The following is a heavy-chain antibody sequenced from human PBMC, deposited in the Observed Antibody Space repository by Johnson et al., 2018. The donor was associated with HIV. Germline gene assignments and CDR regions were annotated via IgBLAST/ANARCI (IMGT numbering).Heavy chain of an antibody. CDR1: GFSFSNAW. Sequence: VQLVESGGGLVKAGGSLRLSCAASGFSFSNAWMSWVRQAPGKGLEWVGRIKSKTDGETTDYAAPVKGRFTTSRDDSKNTLYLQMNSLKTEDTAMYYCTTDPWWNGYHAFDVWG. V-gene: IGHV3-15*01. J-gene: IGHJ3*01. CDR3: TTDPWWNGYHAFDV. CDR2: IKSKTDGETT. D-gene: IGHD1-1*01.